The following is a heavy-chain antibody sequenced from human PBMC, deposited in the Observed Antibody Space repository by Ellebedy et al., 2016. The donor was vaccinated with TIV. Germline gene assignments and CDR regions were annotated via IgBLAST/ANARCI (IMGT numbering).Heavy chain of an antibody. V-gene: IGHV3-23*01. CDR2: IGGTGGTT. J-gene: IGHJ4*02. Sequence: PGGSLRLSCAASGISLRSYAMSWVRQAPGKGLEWVSTIGGTGGTTYYRESVKSRFTVSRDTSRNTLYLQMSSLRAEDTAVYYCAKLPVAYNWNYADNYWGQGTLVTVSS. D-gene: IGHD1-7*01. CDR3: AKLPVAYNWNYADNY. CDR1: GISLRSYA.